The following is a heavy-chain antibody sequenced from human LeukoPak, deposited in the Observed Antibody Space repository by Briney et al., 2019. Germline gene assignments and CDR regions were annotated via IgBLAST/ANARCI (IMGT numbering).Heavy chain of an antibody. CDR1: GGSISSYY. CDR2: IYTSGST. D-gene: IGHD3-3*01. J-gene: IGHJ4*02. Sequence: SETLSLTCTVSGGSISSYYWSWIRQPAGKGLEWIGRIYTSGSTNYNPSLKRRVTMSVDTSKNQFSLKLSSVTAADTAVYYCARNHLRFLEWSFDYWGQGTLVTVSS. CDR3: ARNHLRFLEWSFDY. V-gene: IGHV4-4*07.